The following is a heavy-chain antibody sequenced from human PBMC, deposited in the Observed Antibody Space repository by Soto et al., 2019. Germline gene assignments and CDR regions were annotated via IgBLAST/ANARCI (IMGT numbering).Heavy chain of an antibody. CDR1: GGSISSGDYY. V-gene: IGHV4-30-4*01. Sequence: LSLTCTVSGGSISSGDYYWSWIRQPPGKGLEWIGYIYYSGSTYYNPSLKSRVTISVDTSKNQFSLKQTSVTAADTAVYYCARALIQLWPHYYYGMDVWGQGTTVTVSS. CDR2: IYYSGST. CDR3: ARALIQLWPHYYYGMDV. D-gene: IGHD5-18*01. J-gene: IGHJ6*02.